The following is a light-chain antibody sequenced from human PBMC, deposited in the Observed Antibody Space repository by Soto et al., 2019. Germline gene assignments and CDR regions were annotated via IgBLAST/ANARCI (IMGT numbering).Light chain of an antibody. CDR2: EVS. V-gene: IGLV2-14*01. CDR3: SSFTSSSTLL. J-gene: IGLJ2*01. Sequence: QSVLTQPASVAGSPGQSITISCTGTSSDVGGYNYVSWYQQHPGKAPKLMIYEVSNRPSGVSNRFSGSKSGNTASVTISGLQAEDEADYHCSSFTSSSTLLCGGGTKLNVL. CDR1: SSDVGGYNY.